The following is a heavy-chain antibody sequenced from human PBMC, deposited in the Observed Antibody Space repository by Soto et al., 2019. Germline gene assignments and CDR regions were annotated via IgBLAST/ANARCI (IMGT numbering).Heavy chain of an antibody. CDR3: AAHSGRTYGPLDY. V-gene: IGHV4-4*02. J-gene: IGHJ4*02. Sequence: SETLSLTCSVSGGPMDHWWSWVRQPPGKGLEWIGEIYHSGGTNFNPSLESRVTISVDKSKNQFSLMLTSMTAADTAVYYCAAHSGRTYGPLDYWGQGTQVT. D-gene: IGHD3-10*01. CDR1: GGPMDHW. CDR2: IYHSGGT.